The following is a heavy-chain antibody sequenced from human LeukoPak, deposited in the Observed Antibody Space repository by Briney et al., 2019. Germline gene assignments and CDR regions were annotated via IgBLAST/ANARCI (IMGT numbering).Heavy chain of an antibody. D-gene: IGHD3-10*01. CDR2: IGTAGDA. CDR3: VRDCITVGLSGGFDL. J-gene: IGHJ2*01. V-gene: IGHV3-13*01. CDR1: GFNFSPYD. Sequence: AGSLRLSCAASGFNFSPYDMHWVRQSTGNGLEWVSAIGTAGDAYYTDSVKGRFTISRENAKSSLYLQMNSLRAGDTAVYYCVRDCITVGLSGGFDLWGRGILVTVSS.